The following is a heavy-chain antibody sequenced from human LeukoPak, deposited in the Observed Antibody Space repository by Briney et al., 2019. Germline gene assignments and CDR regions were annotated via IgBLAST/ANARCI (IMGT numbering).Heavy chain of an antibody. D-gene: IGHD6-19*01. CDR2: IYSGGST. V-gene: IGHV3-53*01. Sequence: GGSLRLSCAASGFTVSSNYMSWVRQAPGKGLEWVSVIYSGGSTYYADSVKGRFTISRDNSKNTLYLQMNSLRAEDTAVYYCAWNSLAVAAFDIWGQGTMVTVSS. CDR3: AWNSLAVAAFDI. J-gene: IGHJ3*02. CDR1: GFTVSSNY.